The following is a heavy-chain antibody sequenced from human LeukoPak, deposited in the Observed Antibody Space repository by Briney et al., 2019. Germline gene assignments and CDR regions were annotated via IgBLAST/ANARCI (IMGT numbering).Heavy chain of an antibody. Sequence: GGSLRLSCAASGFTFSSYSMNWVRQAPGKGLEWVSSISSSSSYIYYADSVKGRFTISRDNAKNSLYLQMNGLRAEDTAVYYCATLDPTIVVVPAHWGQGTLVTVSS. J-gene: IGHJ4*02. CDR2: ISSSSSYI. V-gene: IGHV3-21*01. CDR1: GFTFSSYS. D-gene: IGHD2-2*01. CDR3: ATLDPTIVVVPAH.